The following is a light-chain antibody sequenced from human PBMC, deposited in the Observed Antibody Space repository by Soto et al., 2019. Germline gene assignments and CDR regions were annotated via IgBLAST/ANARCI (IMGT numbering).Light chain of an antibody. Sequence: QSVLTQSPSASASLGASVNLTCTLSSGLSSYAIAWHQQHPEKGPRYLMKLNSDGSHTRGDGIPDRFSGSSSGAERYLTISSLQSEDEADYYCQTWGTVVFGGGTQLTVL. J-gene: IGLJ2*01. CDR1: SGLSSYA. CDR2: LNSDGSH. CDR3: QTWGTVV. V-gene: IGLV4-69*01.